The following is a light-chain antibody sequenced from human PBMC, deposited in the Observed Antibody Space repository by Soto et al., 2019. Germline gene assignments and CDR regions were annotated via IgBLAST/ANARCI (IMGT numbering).Light chain of an antibody. CDR3: SSYTSSSTNWV. CDR2: EVS. J-gene: IGLJ3*02. V-gene: IGLV2-14*01. Sequence: QSALTQPASVSGSPGQSITISCTGTSSDVGGYNYVSWYQQHPGKAPKLMIYEVSNRPSGVSNRFSGSKSGNTASLTISGLQAEDEAYYYCSSYTSSSTNWVFGGGTKLTVL. CDR1: SSDVGGYNY.